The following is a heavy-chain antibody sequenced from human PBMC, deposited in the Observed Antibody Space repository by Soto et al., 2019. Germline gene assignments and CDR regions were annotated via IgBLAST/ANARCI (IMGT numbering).Heavy chain of an antibody. Sequence: EVQLVESGGGLVKPGGSLRLSCAASGFTFSNAWMNWVRQAPGKGLEWVGRIKSKTDGGTTDYAAPVKGRFTISRDDSKNTLYLQMNSLKTEDTAVYYCTTGASGDQALSSSSLTFVYWGQGTLVTVSS. CDR3: TTGASGDQALSSSSLTFVY. CDR1: GFTFSNAW. V-gene: IGHV3-15*07. CDR2: IKSKTDGGTT. D-gene: IGHD6-13*01. J-gene: IGHJ4*02.